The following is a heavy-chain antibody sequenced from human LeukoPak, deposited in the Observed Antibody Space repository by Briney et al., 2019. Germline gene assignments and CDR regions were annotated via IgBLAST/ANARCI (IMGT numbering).Heavy chain of an antibody. J-gene: IGHJ6*02. CDR1: GFTFSSYD. CDR3: ARGAGTTTSFSYYGMDV. D-gene: IGHD4-17*01. Sequence: GGSLRLSCAASGFTFSSYDMHWVRQAAGKGLEWVSAICTAGDTYYPGSVKGRFTISRENAKNSLYLQMNSLRAGDTAVYYCARGAGTTTSFSYYGMDVWGQGTTVTVSS. CDR2: ICTAGDT. V-gene: IGHV3-13*01.